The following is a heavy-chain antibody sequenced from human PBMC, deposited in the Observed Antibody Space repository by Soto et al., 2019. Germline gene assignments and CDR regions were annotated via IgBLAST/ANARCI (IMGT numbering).Heavy chain of an antibody. CDR3: ARRGRWIFDY. V-gene: IGHV4-39*01. CDR1: GGSISSSSYY. Sequence: SETLSLTCTVSGGSISSSSYYWGWIRQPPGKGLEWIGSIYYSGSTYYNPSLKSRVTISVDTSKNQFSLKLSSVTAADTAVYYCARRGRWIFDYWGQGTLVTVSS. J-gene: IGHJ4*02. D-gene: IGHD1-1*01. CDR2: IYYSGST.